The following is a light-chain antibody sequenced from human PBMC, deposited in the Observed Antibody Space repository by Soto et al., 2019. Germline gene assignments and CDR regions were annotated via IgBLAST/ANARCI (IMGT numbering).Light chain of an antibody. V-gene: IGKV3-15*01. CDR3: QQYNNWPPYT. J-gene: IGKJ2*01. CDR2: GAS. CDR1: QSVSSN. Sequence: EIVMTQSLATLSVSPGERATLSCRASQSVSSNLAWYQQKPGQAPRLLIYGASTRATGIPARFSGSRSGTEFTLTISSLQSEDFAVYYCQQYNNWPPYTFGQGTKLEIK.